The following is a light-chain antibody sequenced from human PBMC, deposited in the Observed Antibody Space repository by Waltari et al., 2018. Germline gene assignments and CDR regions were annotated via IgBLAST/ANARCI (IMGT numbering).Light chain of an antibody. J-gene: IGKJ1*01. CDR2: GAS. V-gene: IGKV3-15*01. Sequence: EIVMTQSPATQSVFPGERASLSCRASQGIRSNLSWYQHKPGQAPRLLIYGASTRATGIPARFSGSGSGTEFTLTISSLQSEDFAVYFCQQYDNWLGTFGQGTKVEIK. CDR1: QGIRSN. CDR3: QQYDNWLGT.